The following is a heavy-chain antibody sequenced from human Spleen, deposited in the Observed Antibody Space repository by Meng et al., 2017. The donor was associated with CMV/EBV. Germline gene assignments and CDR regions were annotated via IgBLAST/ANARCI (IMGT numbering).Heavy chain of an antibody. D-gene: IGHD1-1*01. CDR3: AKTDSREGGFDS. CDR1: GASIPHGGYY. Sequence: VSGASIPHGGYYWSWIRQHPERGLEWIGFIYFSGVTYYNPSLKSRITISVDASKRQFFLKLNSVTAADTAVCYCAKTDSREGGFDSWGQGTLVTVSS. CDR2: IYFSGVT. V-gene: IGHV4-31*02. J-gene: IGHJ4*02.